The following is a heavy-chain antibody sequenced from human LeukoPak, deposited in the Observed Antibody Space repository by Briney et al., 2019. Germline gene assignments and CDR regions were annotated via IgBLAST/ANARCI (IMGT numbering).Heavy chain of an antibody. V-gene: IGHV4-34*12. Sequence: SETLSLTCAVYGGSFSGYYWTWIRQPPGKGREWIGSLFYTGNTYYNPSLKTRVTISIDTSKNQFSLKLSSVTAADTAVYYCARENMVSTRDFDYWGQGTLVTVSS. CDR2: LFYTGNT. D-gene: IGHD5/OR15-5a*01. CDR1: GGSFSGYY. CDR3: ARENMVSTRDFDY. J-gene: IGHJ4*02.